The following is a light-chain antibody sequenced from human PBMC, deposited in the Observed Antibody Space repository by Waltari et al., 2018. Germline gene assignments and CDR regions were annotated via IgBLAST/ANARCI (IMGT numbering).Light chain of an antibody. V-gene: IGKV3-20*01. CDR3: QQYGSSPRT. CDR2: GAS. J-gene: IGKJ1*01. Sequence: EMVLTQSPGTLSLSPGERATLSCRASQSVSSSYLAWYQQKPGQAPRPLIYGASSRATGIPDRFSGSGSGTDFTLTISRLAPEDFAVYYCQQYGSSPRTFGQGTKVEIK. CDR1: QSVSSSY.